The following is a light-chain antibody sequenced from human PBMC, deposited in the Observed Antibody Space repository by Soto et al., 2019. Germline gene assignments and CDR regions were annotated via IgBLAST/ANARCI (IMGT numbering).Light chain of an antibody. Sequence: IVMTQSPATLSVSPWERVTLSFRSRQSVGSNLAWYQQKPGQAPRLLIYGASTRATGIPARFSGSGSETEFTLTISSLQAEDSAVYFCQQYNNWPTWKFGQGTKVDIK. CDR3: QQYNNWPTWK. CDR2: GAS. CDR1: QSVGSN. J-gene: IGKJ1*01. V-gene: IGKV3-15*01.